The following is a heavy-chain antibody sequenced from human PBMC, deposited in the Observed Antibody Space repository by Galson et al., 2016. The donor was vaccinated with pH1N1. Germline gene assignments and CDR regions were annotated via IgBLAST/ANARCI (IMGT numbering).Heavy chain of an antibody. Sequence: TLSLTCTVSGDSISSDGYYWSWIRQHPGKGLEWIGYISYTGITYYNPSLKSRGTISLDTSKNQFSLKLCSVTATDTAVYYCARQRCGGSCYYYYYYYGMDVWGQGATVIVSS. CDR1: GDSISSDGYY. CDR2: ISYTGIT. J-gene: IGHJ6*02. D-gene: IGHD2-15*01. CDR3: ARQRCGGSCYYYYYYYGMDV. V-gene: IGHV4-31*03.